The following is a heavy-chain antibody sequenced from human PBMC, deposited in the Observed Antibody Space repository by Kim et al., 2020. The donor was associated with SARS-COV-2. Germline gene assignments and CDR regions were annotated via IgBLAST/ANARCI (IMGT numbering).Heavy chain of an antibody. D-gene: IGHD3-10*01. Sequence: GGSLRLSCAASGFIFSDYAMYWVRQAPGKGLECLSSITSGGGNTYYAGSVEGRFTISRDNSKYTLYLQMNSLIAEDTAVYYCSRRTSGSGLDYWGQGTL. CDR3: SRRTSGSGLDY. CDR1: GFIFSDYA. CDR2: ITSGGGNT. J-gene: IGHJ4*02. V-gene: IGHV3-23*01.